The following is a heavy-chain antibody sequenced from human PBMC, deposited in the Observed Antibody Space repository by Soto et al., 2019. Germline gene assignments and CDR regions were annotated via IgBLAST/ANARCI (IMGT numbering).Heavy chain of an antibody. CDR3: ARDTLDSGWSTGWDH. D-gene: IGHD6-13*01. Sequence: PGGSLILSCAASGFSFIIYGMHWVRQAPGKGLEWVAVIWDDGSKKYYVDSVKGRFTVSRDNSRDTLYLQMNSLRDEDTAVYYCARDTLDSGWSTGWDHWGPGTLVSVSS. CDR1: GFSFIIYG. V-gene: IGHV3-33*01. J-gene: IGHJ4*02. CDR2: IWDDGSKK.